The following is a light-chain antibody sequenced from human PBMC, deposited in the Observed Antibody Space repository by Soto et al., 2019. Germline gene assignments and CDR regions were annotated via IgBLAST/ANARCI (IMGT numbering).Light chain of an antibody. CDR3: HQANSFPLT. Sequence: DIQMTQSPSSVSASVGDRVTITCRSSQCIISWVAWYQQKPGKAPKPLIYAASSLQSEVPSRFSGSQSGTHFTLTVSRLQPEDFATYYCHQANSFPLTFGGGTQVEIK. CDR1: QCIISW. J-gene: IGKJ4*01. CDR2: AAS. V-gene: IGKV1-12*01.